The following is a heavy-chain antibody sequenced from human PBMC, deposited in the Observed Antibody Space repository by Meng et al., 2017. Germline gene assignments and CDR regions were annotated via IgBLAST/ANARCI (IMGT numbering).Heavy chain of an antibody. Sequence: GQLAESGPGLVKPWGTPSLACAVSGGSISSSNWWSWVRQSPGKGLEWIGEIYHSGSTNYNPSLKSRVTISVDKSKNQFSLKLSSVTAADTAVYYCARDRGAVAGTNFDYWGQGTLVTVSS. CDR1: GGSISSSNW. D-gene: IGHD6-19*01. CDR2: IYHSGST. CDR3: ARDRGAVAGTNFDY. V-gene: IGHV4-4*02. J-gene: IGHJ4*02.